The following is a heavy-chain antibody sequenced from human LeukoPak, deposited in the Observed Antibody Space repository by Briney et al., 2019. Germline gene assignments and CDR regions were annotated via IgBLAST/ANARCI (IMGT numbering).Heavy chain of an antibody. CDR3: ARATFYYGSSGYYY. CDR1: GFTFSSYS. V-gene: IGHV3-21*01. J-gene: IGHJ4*02. Sequence: GGSLRLSCAASGFTFSSYSMNWVRQAPGKGLEWVSSISGSSNYIYYADSVKGRFTISRDNAKNSLYLQMNSLRAEDMAVYYCARATFYYGSSGYYYWGQGTLVTVSS. CDR2: ISGSSNYI. D-gene: IGHD3-22*01.